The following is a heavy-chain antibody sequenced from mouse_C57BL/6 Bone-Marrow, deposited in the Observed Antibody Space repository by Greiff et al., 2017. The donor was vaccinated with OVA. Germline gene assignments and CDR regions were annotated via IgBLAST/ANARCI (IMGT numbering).Heavy chain of an antibody. CDR2: IDPSDSYT. CDR3: ASPIYYDYTYWYFDV. CDR1: GYTFTSYW. D-gene: IGHD2-4*01. V-gene: IGHV1-50*01. Sequence: VQLQQSGAELVKPGASVKLSCKASGYTFTSYWMQWVKQRPGQGLEWIGEIDPSDSYTNYNQKFKGKATLTVDTSSSTAYMQLSSLTSEDSAVYYYASPIYYDYTYWYFDVWGTGTTVTVSS. J-gene: IGHJ1*03.